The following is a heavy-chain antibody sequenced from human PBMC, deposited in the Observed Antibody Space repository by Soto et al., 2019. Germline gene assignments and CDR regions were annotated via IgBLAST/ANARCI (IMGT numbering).Heavy chain of an antibody. J-gene: IGHJ3*01. CDR1: GYSFSTYW. D-gene: IGHD1-1*01. CDR2: LYPDDSDI. Sequence: RGESLKISCQGSGYSFSTYWIAWVRQMPGKGLEWMGILYPDDSDIRYSPSFQGQVTISVDKSIRTAYLQWRSLTASDTAIYYCARRRETTMAYDAYDLWGQGTMVTVSS. V-gene: IGHV5-51*01. CDR3: ARRRETTMAYDAYDL.